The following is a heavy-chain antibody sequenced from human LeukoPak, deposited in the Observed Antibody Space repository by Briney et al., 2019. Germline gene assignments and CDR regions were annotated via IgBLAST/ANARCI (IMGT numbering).Heavy chain of an antibody. CDR2: INPKSGGT. CDR3: ARDIVVVVAAIGGNWFDP. D-gene: IGHD2-15*01. V-gene: IGHV1-2*02. Sequence: GASVKVSCKASGYSFIDYYMHWVRQAPGQGLEWMGWINPKSGGTNYAQKFQGRVTMTRDTSISTAYMELSRLRSDDTAVYYCARDIVVVVAAIGGNWFDPWGQGTLVTVSS. CDR1: GYSFIDYY. J-gene: IGHJ5*02.